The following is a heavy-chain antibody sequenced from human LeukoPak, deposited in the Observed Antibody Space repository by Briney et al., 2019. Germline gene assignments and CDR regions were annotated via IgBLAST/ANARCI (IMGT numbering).Heavy chain of an antibody. J-gene: IGHJ4*02. CDR3: ARLLEQWLGPHYFDY. CDR2: IYYSGST. CDR1: GYSISSSNW. D-gene: IGHD6-19*01. Sequence: DPSDTLSLTCAVSGYSISSSNWWGWIRQPPGKGLEWIGYIYYSGSTYYNPSLKSRVTMSVDTSISTAYLQWSSLKASDTAMYYCARLLEQWLGPHYFDYWGQGTLVTVSS. V-gene: IGHV4-28*01.